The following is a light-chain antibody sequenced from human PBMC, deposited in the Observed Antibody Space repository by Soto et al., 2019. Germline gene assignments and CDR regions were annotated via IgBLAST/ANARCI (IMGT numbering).Light chain of an antibody. J-gene: IGKJ5*01. CDR3: QQRRHWPPSIT. V-gene: IGKV3-11*01. CDR2: DAS. Sequence: IVLTQSPATLSLSPGERATLSCRASQSVSNYLAWYQQKPGQAPRLLVYDASNRATGIPARFSGSGSGTDFTLTISSLEPEDFAVYYCQQRRHWPPSITFGQGTRLEIK. CDR1: QSVSNY.